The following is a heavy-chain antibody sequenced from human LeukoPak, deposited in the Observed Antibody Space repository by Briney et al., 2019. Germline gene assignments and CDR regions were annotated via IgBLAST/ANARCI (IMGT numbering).Heavy chain of an antibody. CDR3: ARDANVSYYYDSSGYIPGDY. CDR1: GYTFTGYY. CDR2: INPNSGGT. V-gene: IGHV1-2*04. D-gene: IGHD3-22*01. Sequence: VASVKVSCKASGYTFTGYYMHWVRQAPGQGLEWMGWINPNSGGTNYAQKFQGWVTMTRDTSISTAYMELSRLRSDDTAVYYCARDANVSYYYDSSGYIPGDYWGQGTLVTVSS. J-gene: IGHJ4*02.